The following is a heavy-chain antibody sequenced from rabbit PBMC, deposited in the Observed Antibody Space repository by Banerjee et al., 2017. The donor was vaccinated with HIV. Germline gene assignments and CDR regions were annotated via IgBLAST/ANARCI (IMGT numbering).Heavy chain of an antibody. J-gene: IGHJ3*01. V-gene: IGHV1S39*01. Sequence: QEQLVESGGGLVQPGGSLKLSCKASGFDFSSYGVSWVRQAPGKGLEWIGYIDPVFGSTYYASWAKGRFTISKTSSTTVTLQMTSLTAADTATYFCARGTGTNGYGYDQWGQGTLVTVS. CDR2: IDPVFGST. CDR1: GFDFSSYG. CDR3: ARGTGTNGYGYDQ. D-gene: IGHD6-1*01.